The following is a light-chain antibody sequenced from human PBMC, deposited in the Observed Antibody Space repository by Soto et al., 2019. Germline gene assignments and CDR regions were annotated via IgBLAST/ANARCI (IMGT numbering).Light chain of an antibody. CDR2: DAS. V-gene: IGKV3-11*01. Sequence: EIVLTQSPATLSLSPGARATLSCRASQSVSSYLAWYQQKPGQAPRLLIYDASNRATGIPARFSGSGSGTDFTLTISRLEPEDLAVYYCQQRSHPFTFGPGTKVDIK. CDR1: QSVSSY. J-gene: IGKJ3*01. CDR3: QQRSHPFT.